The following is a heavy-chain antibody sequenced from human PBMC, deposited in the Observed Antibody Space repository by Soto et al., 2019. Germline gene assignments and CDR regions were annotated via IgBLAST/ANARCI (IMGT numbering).Heavy chain of an antibody. Sequence: QVQLVESGGGVVQPGRSQRLSCAASGFTFSSYAMHWVRQAPGKGLEWVAVISYDGSNKYYADSVKGRFTISRDNSKNTLYLQMNSLRAEDTAVYYCATPYSSGWYYFDYWGQGTLVTVSS. CDR2: ISYDGSNK. V-gene: IGHV3-30-3*01. J-gene: IGHJ4*02. CDR1: GFTFSSYA. D-gene: IGHD6-19*01. CDR3: ATPYSSGWYYFDY.